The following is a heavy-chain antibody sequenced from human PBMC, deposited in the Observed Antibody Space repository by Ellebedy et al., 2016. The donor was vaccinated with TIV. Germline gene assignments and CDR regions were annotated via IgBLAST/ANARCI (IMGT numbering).Heavy chain of an antibody. CDR3: ARAASGIVVVNHWGY. CDR2: IKQDGSEK. Sequence: PGGSLRLSCAASGFTFSSHWMSWVRQAPGKGLEWVANIKQDGSEKYYVDSVKGRFTISRDNAKNSLYLQMNSLRAEDTAVYYCARAASGIVVVNHWGYWGQGTLVTVSS. V-gene: IGHV3-7*01. J-gene: IGHJ4*02. CDR1: GFTFSSHW. D-gene: IGHD3-22*01.